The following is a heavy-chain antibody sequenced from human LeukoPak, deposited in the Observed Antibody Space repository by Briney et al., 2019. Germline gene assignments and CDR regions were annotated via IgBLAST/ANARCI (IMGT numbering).Heavy chain of an antibody. D-gene: IGHD3-16*02. CDR1: GFTFSSYG. Sequence: GGSLRLSCAASGFTFSSYGMSWVRQAPGKGLEWVSAISGSGGSTYYADSVKGRFTISRDNSKNTLYLQMNSLRAEDTAVYYCAKDGIMITFGGVIGQFDYWGQGTLVTVSS. CDR3: AKDGIMITFGGVIGQFDY. V-gene: IGHV3-23*01. CDR2: ISGSGGST. J-gene: IGHJ4*02.